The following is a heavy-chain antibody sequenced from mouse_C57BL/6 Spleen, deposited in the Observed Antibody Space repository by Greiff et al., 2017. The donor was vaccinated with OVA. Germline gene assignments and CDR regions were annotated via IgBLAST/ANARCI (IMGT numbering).Heavy chain of an antibody. CDR3: ARSDGSSYDYFDY. CDR2: IDPNSGGT. D-gene: IGHD1-1*01. Sequence: QVQLQQPGAELVKPGASVKLSCKASGYTFTSYWMHWVKQRPGGGLEWIGRIDPNSGGTKYNEKFKSKATLTVDKPSSTAYMQLSSLTSEDSAVYYCARSDGSSYDYFDYWGQGTTLTVSS. V-gene: IGHV1-72*01. J-gene: IGHJ2*01. CDR1: GYTFTSYW.